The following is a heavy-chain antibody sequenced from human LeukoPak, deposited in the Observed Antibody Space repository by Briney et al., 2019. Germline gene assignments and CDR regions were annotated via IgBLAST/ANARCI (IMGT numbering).Heavy chain of an antibody. CDR3: ARGVGSGYTDY. CDR1: GGSISSYY. CDR2: IYYSGST. D-gene: IGHD3-22*01. V-gene: IGHV4-59*01. J-gene: IGHJ4*02. Sequence: SETLSLTCTVSGGSISSYYWSWIRQPPGKGLEWIGYIYYSGSTNYNPSLKSRVTISVDTSKNQFSLKLSSVTAAGTAVYYCARGVGSGYTDYWGQGALVTVSS.